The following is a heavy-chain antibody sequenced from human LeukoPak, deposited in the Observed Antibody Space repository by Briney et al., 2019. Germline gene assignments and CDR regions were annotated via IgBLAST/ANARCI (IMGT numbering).Heavy chain of an antibody. CDR3: ARNLRPDFDY. CDR2: AHYRSKWHI. CDR1: GDSFSSSSSA. Sequence: SQTLSLTCAISGDSFSSSSSAWSWLRQSPSRGLEWLGRAHYRSKWHIDYAVSVKSRITINPDTSKNQFSLQLNSVTPEDTAVYYCARNLRPDFDYWGQGTLVTVSS. V-gene: IGHV6-1*01. J-gene: IGHJ4*02.